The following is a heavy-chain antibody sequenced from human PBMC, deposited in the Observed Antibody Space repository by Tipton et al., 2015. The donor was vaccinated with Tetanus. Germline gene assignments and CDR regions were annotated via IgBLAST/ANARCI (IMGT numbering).Heavy chain of an antibody. J-gene: IGHJ5*02. D-gene: IGHD3-22*01. CDR2: IYYSGST. V-gene: IGHV4-59*01. Sequence: TLSLTCTVSGGSISSYYWSWIRQPPGKGLEWIGYIYYSGSTNYNPSLKSRVTISVDTSKNQFSLKLISVTAADTAVYYCAGGDLYYDDSSGYQCWFDPWGQGTLVTVSS. CDR3: AGGDLYYDDSSGYQCWFDP. CDR1: GGSISSYY.